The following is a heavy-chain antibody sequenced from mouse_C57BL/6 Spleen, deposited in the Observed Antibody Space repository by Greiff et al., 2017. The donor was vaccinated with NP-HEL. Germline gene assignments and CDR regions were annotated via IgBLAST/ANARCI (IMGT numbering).Heavy chain of an antibody. CDR2: INPNYGTT. CDR3: ARGNYYGSSSYWYFDV. J-gene: IGHJ1*03. V-gene: IGHV1-39*01. CDR1: GYSFTDYN. Sequence: VQLQQSGPELVKPGASVKISCKASGYSFTDYNMNWVKQSTGKSLEWIGVINPNYGTTSYNQKFKGKATLTVDQSSSTAYMQLNSLTSEDSAVYYCARGNYYGSSSYWYFDVWGTGTTVTVSS. D-gene: IGHD1-1*01.